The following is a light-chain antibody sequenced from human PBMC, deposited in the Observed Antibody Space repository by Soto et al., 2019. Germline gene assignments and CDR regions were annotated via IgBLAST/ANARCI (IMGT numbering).Light chain of an antibody. V-gene: IGKV3-15*01. CDR3: QQYGSSPLIS. Sequence: EIVLTQSPATLSVSPGSRATLSCMASQSVSSNLAWYQQKPGQAPRLLIYGASTRATGIPARFSGSGSGRDFTLTISGLEPEDFAVYYCQQYGSSPLISFGQGTRLEI. CDR2: GAS. J-gene: IGKJ5*01. CDR1: QSVSSN.